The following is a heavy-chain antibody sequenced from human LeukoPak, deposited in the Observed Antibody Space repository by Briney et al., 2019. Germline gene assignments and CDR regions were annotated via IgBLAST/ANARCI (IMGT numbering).Heavy chain of an antibody. CDR1: GASISGGSYY. D-gene: IGHD2-2*01. V-gene: IGHV4-61*02. CDR3: ARGFVPAGMAYYHYMDV. CDR2: IYTTGST. Sequence: PSETLSLTCTVSGASISGGSYYWSWIRQPAGKGLEWIGRIYTTGSTNYNPSLKSRVTISVDTSKNQFSLELSSVTAADTAVYYCARGFVPAGMAYYHYMDVWGKGTTVTVSS. J-gene: IGHJ6*03.